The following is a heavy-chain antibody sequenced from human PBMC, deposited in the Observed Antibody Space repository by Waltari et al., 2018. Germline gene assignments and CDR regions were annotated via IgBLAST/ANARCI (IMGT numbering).Heavy chain of an antibody. CDR3: AREVDAFDV. Sequence: EVQLVESGGGLVQPGGSLRLSCAASGNTLGNYYMHWVRPAPGKGLAWVSHINGPGSTTRYADSVKGRFTISRDNAKKMLYLQMNSLRAEDTAVYFCAREVDAFDVWGQGTMVTVSS. V-gene: IGHV3-74*01. J-gene: IGHJ3*01. CDR1: GNTLGNYY. CDR2: INGPGSTT.